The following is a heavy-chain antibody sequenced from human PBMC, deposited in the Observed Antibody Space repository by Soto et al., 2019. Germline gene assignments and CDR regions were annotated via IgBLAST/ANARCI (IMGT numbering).Heavy chain of an antibody. CDR3: ARTPGDIVVVPAAISAFDI. Sequence: SQTLSLTCAISGDSVSSNSAAWNWIRQSPSRGLEWLGRTYYRSKWYNDYAVSVKSRITINPDTSKNQFSLQLNSVTPEDTAVYYCARTPGDIVVVPAAISAFDIWGQGTMVTVS. J-gene: IGHJ3*02. CDR1: GDSVSSNSAA. CDR2: TYYRSKWYN. V-gene: IGHV6-1*01. D-gene: IGHD2-2*02.